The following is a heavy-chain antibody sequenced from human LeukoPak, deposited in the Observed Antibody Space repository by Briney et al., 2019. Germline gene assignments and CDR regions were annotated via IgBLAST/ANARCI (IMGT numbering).Heavy chain of an antibody. CDR1: GFTFSSYA. CDR3: AKGGRGSTRPLYYYGMDV. D-gene: IGHD1-26*01. J-gene: IGHJ6*02. Sequence: GGSLRLSCAASGFTFSSYAMSWVRQAPGKGLEWVSGISWNSGSIGYADSVKGRFTISRDNAKNSLYLQMNSLRAEDTALYYCAKGGRGSTRPLYYYGMDVWGQGTTVTVSS. CDR2: ISWNSGSI. V-gene: IGHV3-9*01.